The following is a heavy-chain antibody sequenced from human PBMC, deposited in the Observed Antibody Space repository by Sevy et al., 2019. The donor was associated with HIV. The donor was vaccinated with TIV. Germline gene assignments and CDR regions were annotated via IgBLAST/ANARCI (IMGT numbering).Heavy chain of an antibody. CDR1: GYTFTSYY. CDR3: ARDITHDIVVVPAGISYGMDV. J-gene: IGHJ6*02. CDR2: INPSGGST. V-gene: IGHV1-46*01. Sequence: ASVKVSCKASGYTFTSYYMHWVRQAPGQGLEWMGIINPSGGSTSYAQKFQGRVTMTRDTSTSTVYMELSSLGSEDTAVYYCARDITHDIVVVPAGISYGMDVWGQGTTVTVSS. D-gene: IGHD2-2*01.